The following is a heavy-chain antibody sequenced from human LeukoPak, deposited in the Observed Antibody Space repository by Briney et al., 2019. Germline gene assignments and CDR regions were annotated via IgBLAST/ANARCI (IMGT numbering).Heavy chain of an antibody. CDR2: IYYTGIT. CDR3: ARGPHYYSYYGLDV. V-gene: IGHV4-59*01. Sequence: SETLSLTCTVSGGSISSYYWSWIRRPPGKGQEWIGSIYYTGITNYNPSLESRVTMSVDTSKNQFSLKLSSLTAADTAVYFCARGPHYYSYYGLDVWGQGTTVTVSS. CDR1: GGSISSYY. J-gene: IGHJ6*02.